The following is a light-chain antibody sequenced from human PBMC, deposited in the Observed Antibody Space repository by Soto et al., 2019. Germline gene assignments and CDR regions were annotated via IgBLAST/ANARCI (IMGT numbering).Light chain of an antibody. Sequence: QSVLTQPPSVSAAPGQKVTISCSGSSSNIGSNYVSWYQQLPGAAPKLLIYENYERPSGIPDRFSGSKSGTSATLDITGLQNGDEADYYCGAWDNSLTGGVFGGGTKLTVL. CDR1: SSNIGSNY. J-gene: IGLJ2*01. CDR2: ENY. V-gene: IGLV1-51*02. CDR3: GAWDNSLTGGV.